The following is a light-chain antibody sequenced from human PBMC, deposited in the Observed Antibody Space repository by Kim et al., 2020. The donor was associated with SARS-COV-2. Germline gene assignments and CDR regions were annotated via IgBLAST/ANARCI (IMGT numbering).Light chain of an antibody. CDR3: QQYYSYPHT. CDR1: QGISSY. Sequence: AIRITQSPSSLSASTGDRVTITCRASQGISSYLASYQQKPGKAPKLLIYAASTLQSGVPSRLSGSGSGTDFTLTISCLQSEDFATYYCQQYYSYPHTFGQGTKLEI. V-gene: IGKV1-8*01. J-gene: IGKJ2*01. CDR2: AAS.